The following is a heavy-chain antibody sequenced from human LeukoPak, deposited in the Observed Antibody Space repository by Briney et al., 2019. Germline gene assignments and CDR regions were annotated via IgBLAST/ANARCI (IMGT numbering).Heavy chain of an antibody. CDR3: ARDRTVIPAAMSGISY. CDR1: GYTFTRYG. Sequence: ASVKVSCKASGYTFTRYGISWVRQAPGQGLEWMGIINPSGGSTSYAQKFQGRVTMTRDTSTSTVYMELSSLRSEDTAVYYCARDRTVIPAAMSGISYWGQGTLVTVSS. V-gene: IGHV1-46*01. CDR2: INPSGGST. D-gene: IGHD2-2*01. J-gene: IGHJ4*02.